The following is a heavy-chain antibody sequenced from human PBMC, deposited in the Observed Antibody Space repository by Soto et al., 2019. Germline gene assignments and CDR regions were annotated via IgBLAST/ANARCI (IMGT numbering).Heavy chain of an antibody. J-gene: IGHJ4*02. V-gene: IGHV4-59*01. Sequence: PSETLSLTCAVSGGSISSYYWSWIRQPPGKGLEWIGYIYYSESANYNPSLKSRVTISVDTSKNQFSLKLTSVTAADTAVYYCARSLYTSGWCTPPFYDWGQGTLVPVSS. D-gene: IGHD6-19*01. CDR2: IYYSESA. CDR1: GGSISSYY. CDR3: ARSLYTSGWCTPPFYD.